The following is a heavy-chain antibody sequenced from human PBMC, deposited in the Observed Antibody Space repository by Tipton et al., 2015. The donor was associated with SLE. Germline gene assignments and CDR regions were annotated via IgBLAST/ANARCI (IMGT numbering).Heavy chain of an antibody. CDR1: GYTFTSYG. CDR3: ARDPNPTMVQVVIACYCCGMDV. V-gene: IGHV1-18*01. D-gene: IGHD3-10*01. CDR2: ISAYNGNT. J-gene: IGHJ6*02. Sequence: QSGPEVKKPGASVKVSCKASGYTFTSYGISWVRQAPGQGLEWMGWISAYNGNTNYAQKLQGRVTMTTDTSTSTAYMELRSLRSDDTAVYYCARDPNPTMVQVVIACYCCGMDVGRQAPPVSVSS.